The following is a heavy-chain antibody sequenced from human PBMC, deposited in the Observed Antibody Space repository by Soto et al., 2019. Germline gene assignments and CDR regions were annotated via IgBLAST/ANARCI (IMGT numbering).Heavy chain of an antibody. D-gene: IGHD6-13*01. CDR2: ISGSDGRT. CDR1: GFTFSSYA. J-gene: IGHJ6*02. Sequence: GGSLRLSCAASGFTFSSYAMSWVRQAPGKGLEWVSAISGSDGRTYYADSVKGRFTISRDNSKNTLYLQMNSLRAEDTAVYYCAKDQGSSWYVPYYYYYGMDVWGQGTTVTVSS. V-gene: IGHV3-23*01. CDR3: AKDQGSSWYVPYYYYYGMDV.